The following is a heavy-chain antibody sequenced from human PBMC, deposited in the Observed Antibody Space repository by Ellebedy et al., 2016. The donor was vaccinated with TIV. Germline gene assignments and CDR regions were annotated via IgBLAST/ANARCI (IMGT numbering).Heavy chain of an antibody. Sequence: ASVKVSXKASGYTFTSYYMHWVRQAPGQGLEWMGIINPSGGSTSYAQKFQGRVTMTRDTSTSTVYMELSSLRSEDTAVYYCAKNPSNSGVFDIWGQGTMVTVSS. CDR2: INPSGGST. V-gene: IGHV1-46*01. J-gene: IGHJ3*02. CDR1: GYTFTSYY. CDR3: AKNPSNSGVFDI. D-gene: IGHD3-10*01.